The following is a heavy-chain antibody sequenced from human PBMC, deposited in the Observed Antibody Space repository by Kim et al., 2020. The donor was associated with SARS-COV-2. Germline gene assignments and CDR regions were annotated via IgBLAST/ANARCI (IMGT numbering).Heavy chain of an antibody. CDR1: GYTFTSYD. CDR3: ARAPSKKRASRQYYFDY. CDR2: MNPNSGNT. J-gene: IGHJ4*02. D-gene: IGHD4-4*01. V-gene: IGHV1-8*01. Sequence: ASVKVSCKASGYTFTSYDINWVRQATGQGLEWMGWMNPNSGNTGYAQKFQGRVTMTRNTSISTAYMELSSLRSEDTAVYYCARAPSKKRASRQYYFDYWGQGTLVTVSS.